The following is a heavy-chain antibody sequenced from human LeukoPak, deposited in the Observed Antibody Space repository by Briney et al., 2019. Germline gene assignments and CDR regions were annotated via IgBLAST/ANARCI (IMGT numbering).Heavy chain of an antibody. D-gene: IGHD7-27*01. J-gene: IGHJ4*02. CDR2: MSPNSGDT. V-gene: IGHV1-8*01. Sequence: ASVNVSCKAYGYTFTTYDIHWVRQATGQGLEWLGWMSPNSGDTGYAQRFQGRVTMTSDSSISTAYMELSSLRSEDTAIYYCVRTPPNWGFDYWGQGTLVTVSS. CDR3: VRTPPNWGFDY. CDR1: GYTFTTYD.